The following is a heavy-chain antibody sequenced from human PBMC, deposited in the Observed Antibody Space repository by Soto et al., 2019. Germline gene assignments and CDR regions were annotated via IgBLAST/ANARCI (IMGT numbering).Heavy chain of an antibody. CDR1: GFTVSSNY. Sequence: EVQLVESGGGLVQPGGSLRLSCAASGFTVSSNYMSWVRQAPGKGLEWVSVIYSGGSTYYADSVKGRFTISRDNSKNTLYLHMNSLRAEDTAVYYCARATAARYYYYYMDVWGKGTTVTVSS. D-gene: IGHD6-13*01. CDR3: ARATAARYYYYYMDV. CDR2: IYSGGST. J-gene: IGHJ6*03. V-gene: IGHV3-66*01.